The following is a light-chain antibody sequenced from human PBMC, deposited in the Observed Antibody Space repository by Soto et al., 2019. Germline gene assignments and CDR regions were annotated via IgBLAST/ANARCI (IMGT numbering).Light chain of an antibody. CDR2: GAS. J-gene: IGKJ4*01. Sequence: IVMTLSPATLSVSPGERATVPCRASQSVSNNLAWYQQKAGQAPRLLIYGASTRATGIPARFSGSGYETEFTLTISSLQSEDFAVYYCQQYNNWPLTFGGGTKVDIK. CDR3: QQYNNWPLT. V-gene: IGKV3-15*01. CDR1: QSVSNN.